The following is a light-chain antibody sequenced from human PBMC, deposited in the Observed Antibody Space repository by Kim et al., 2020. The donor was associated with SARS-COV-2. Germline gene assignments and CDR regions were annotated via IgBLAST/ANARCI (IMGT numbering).Light chain of an antibody. CDR3: QEYYSYSWT. CDR1: QSISSR. V-gene: IGKV1-5*03. Sequence: ASVGDRVTSTCRASQSISSRLAWYQQKAGKAPKLLIYEVSSLESGVPSRFSGSGSGTEFTLTVSSLQPDDSATYYCQEYYSYSWTFGQGTKVDIK. J-gene: IGKJ1*01. CDR2: EVS.